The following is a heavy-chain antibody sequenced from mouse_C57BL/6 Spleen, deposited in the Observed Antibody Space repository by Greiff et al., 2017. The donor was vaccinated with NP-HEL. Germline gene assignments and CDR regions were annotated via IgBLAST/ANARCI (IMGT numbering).Heavy chain of an antibody. CDR2: IYPGDGDT. D-gene: IGHD3-3*01. CDR1: GYAFSSSW. CDR3: ARMGQDDY. V-gene: IGHV1-82*01. J-gene: IGHJ2*01. Sequence: QVQLKQSGPELVKPGASVKISCKASGYAFSSSWMNWVKQRPGKGLEWIGRIYPGDGDTNYNGKFKGKATLTADKSSSTAYMQRSSLTSEDSAVYFCARMGQDDYWGQGTTLTVSS.